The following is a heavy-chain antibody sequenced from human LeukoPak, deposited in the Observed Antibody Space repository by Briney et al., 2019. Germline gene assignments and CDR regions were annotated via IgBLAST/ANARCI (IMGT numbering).Heavy chain of an antibody. J-gene: IGHJ4*02. CDR1: GGTFSTYA. CDR2: LIPIFGTA. Sequence: GSSVKVSCKASGGTFSTYAISWVRQAPGQGLEWMGGLIPIFGTANYAQRFQGRVTITADTSTSTAYMELNSLRSEDTAVYYCACPIVGAASFDYWGQGTLVTVSS. D-gene: IGHD1-26*01. CDR3: ACPIVGAASFDY. V-gene: IGHV1-69*06.